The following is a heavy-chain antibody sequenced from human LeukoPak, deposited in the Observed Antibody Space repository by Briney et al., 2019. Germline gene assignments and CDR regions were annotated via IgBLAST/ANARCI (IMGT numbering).Heavy chain of an antibody. CDR3: AKVGSGYDYY. CDR2: ISNDESNK. D-gene: IGHD5-12*01. Sequence: PGGSVRLSCAASGFTFSSSAMHWVRQAPGKGLEWVTVISNDESNKYYADSVKGRFTISRDNSKNMLYLQMNSLRAEDTAVYYCAKVGSGYDYYWGQGTLVTVSS. CDR1: GFTFSSSA. J-gene: IGHJ4*02. V-gene: IGHV3-30*18.